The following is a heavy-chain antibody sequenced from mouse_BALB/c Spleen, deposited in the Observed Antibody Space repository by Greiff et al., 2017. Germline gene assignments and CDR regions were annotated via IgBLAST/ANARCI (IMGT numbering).Heavy chain of an antibody. CDR1: GYSFTSYW. Sequence: VQLQQSGTVLARPGASVKMSCKASGYSFTSYWMHWVKQRPGQGLEWIGAIYPGNSDTSYNQKFKGKAKLTAVTSASTAYMELSSLTNEDSAVYYCTREGYDGGLFAYWGQGTLVTVSA. J-gene: IGHJ3*01. CDR2: IYPGNSDT. D-gene: IGHD2-2*01. V-gene: IGHV1-5*01. CDR3: TREGYDGGLFAY.